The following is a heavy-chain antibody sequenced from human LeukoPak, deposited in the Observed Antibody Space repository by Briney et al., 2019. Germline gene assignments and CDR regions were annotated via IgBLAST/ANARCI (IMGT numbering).Heavy chain of an antibody. V-gene: IGHV4-38-2*02. CDR1: GYSISSGYY. CDR2: IYHSGST. Sequence: SETPSLTCTVSGYSISSGYYWGWIRQPPGKGLEWIGSIYHSGSTYYNPSLKSRVTISVDTSKKQFSLKLSSVTAADTAVYYCAKSGYRYGADALDIWGQGTMVTVSS. J-gene: IGHJ3*02. CDR3: AKSGYRYGADALDI. D-gene: IGHD5-18*01.